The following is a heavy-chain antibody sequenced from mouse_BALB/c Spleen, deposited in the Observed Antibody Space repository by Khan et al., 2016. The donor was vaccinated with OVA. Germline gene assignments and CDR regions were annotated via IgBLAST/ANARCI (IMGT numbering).Heavy chain of an antibody. CDR1: GYSFTNYI. CDR3: AQDYGRSFWFAY. J-gene: IGHJ3*01. Sequence: EVQLQQSGPELVKPGASVKMSCKASGYSFTNYIIHWVKQEPGQGLEWIGYINPHNDGAKYNEKFKGKATLTSDKSSSTAYMELSGLTSEASAVYFCAQDYGRSFWFAYWGQGTLVTVSA. D-gene: IGHD1-1*01. V-gene: IGHV1S136*01. CDR2: INPHNDGA.